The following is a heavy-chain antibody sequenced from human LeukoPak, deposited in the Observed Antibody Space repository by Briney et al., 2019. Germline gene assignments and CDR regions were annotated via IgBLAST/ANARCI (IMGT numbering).Heavy chain of an antibody. CDR2: MSAYNGYT. CDR1: GGTFSSYA. V-gene: IGHV1-18*01. D-gene: IGHD6-19*01. J-gene: IGHJ4*02. CDR3: VLIEAVAEH. Sequence: GASVKVSCKASGGTFSSYAISWVRQAPGQGLEWMGWMSAYNGYTNSAQKLQGRVTMTTDTSTSTAYMELRSLGSDDTAVYYCVLIEAVAEHWGQGTLVTVSS.